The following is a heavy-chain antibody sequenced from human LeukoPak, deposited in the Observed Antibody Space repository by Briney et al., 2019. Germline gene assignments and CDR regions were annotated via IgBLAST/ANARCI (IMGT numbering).Heavy chain of an antibody. CDR2: INPSGGST. J-gene: IGHJ4*02. CDR1: GYTFTSYY. V-gene: IGHV1-46*01. Sequence: ASVEVSCKASGYTFTSYYMHWVRQAPGQGLEWMGIINPSGGSTSYAQKFQGRVTMTRDTSTSTVYMELSSLRSEDTAVYYCARDPLEYYYDSSGQDYWGQGTLVTVSS. CDR3: ARDPLEYYYDSSGQDY. D-gene: IGHD3-22*01.